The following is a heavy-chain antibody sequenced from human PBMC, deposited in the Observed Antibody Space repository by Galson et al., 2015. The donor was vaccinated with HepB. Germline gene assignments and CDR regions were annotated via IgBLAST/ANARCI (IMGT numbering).Heavy chain of an antibody. V-gene: IGHV3-21*01. CDR3: ARDHWAWGITMVRGVLFDL. Sequence: SLRLSCAAPGFTFSSYSMNWVRQAPGKGLEWVSSISSSSSYIYYTDSVKGRFTISRDNAKNSLYLQMNSLRAEDTAVYYCARDHWAWGITMVRGVLFDLWCRGTLVTVSS. D-gene: IGHD3-10*01. CDR2: ISSSSSYI. J-gene: IGHJ2*01. CDR1: GFTFSSYS.